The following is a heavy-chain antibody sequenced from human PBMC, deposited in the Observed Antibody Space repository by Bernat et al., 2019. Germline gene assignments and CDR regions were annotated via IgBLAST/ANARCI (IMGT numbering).Heavy chain of an antibody. CDR2: IIPILGIA. Sequence: QVQLVQSGAEVKKPGSSVKVSCKASGVTFSSYAISWVRQAPGQGLEWMGRIIPILGIANYAQKFQGRVTITAEQSTSTAYVELSSLRSEDTAVYYGASAVRVPSDYYCCYSGMDVWGQGTTVTVSS. V-gene: IGHV1-69*04. CDR1: GVTFSSYA. J-gene: IGHJ6*02. CDR3: ASAVRVPSDYYCCYSGMDV. D-gene: IGHD3-10*01.